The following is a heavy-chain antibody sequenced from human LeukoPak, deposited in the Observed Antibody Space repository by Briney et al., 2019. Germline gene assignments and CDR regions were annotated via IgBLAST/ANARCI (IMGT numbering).Heavy chain of an antibody. V-gene: IGHV1-18*04. D-gene: IGHD6-13*01. CDR3: ARDPGYSKRDLDY. J-gene: IGHJ4*02. CDR2: ISAYNGNT. CDR1: GYTFTGYY. Sequence: PMASVKVSCKASGYTFTGYYMHWVRQAPGQGLEWMGWISAYNGNTNYAQKLQGRVTMTTDTSTSTAYMELRSLRSDDTAVCYCARDPGYSKRDLDYWGQGTLVTVSS.